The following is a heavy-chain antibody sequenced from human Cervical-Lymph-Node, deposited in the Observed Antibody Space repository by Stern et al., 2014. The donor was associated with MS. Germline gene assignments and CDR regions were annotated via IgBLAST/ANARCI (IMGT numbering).Heavy chain of an antibody. J-gene: IGHJ4*02. CDR3: ARQTTAWASDV. V-gene: IGHV5-51*01. CDR1: GYKFSIYW. CDR2: IYPGDSET. D-gene: IGHD1-14*01. Sequence: VQLVQSGAELIRPGESLKISCKGSGYKFSIYWIAWVRQMPGKGLEWMGIIYPGDSETRYRPSFQGQVPMSTAKSTTTAPLQRSSLNASDTAMYFCARQTTAWASDVWGQGTLVTVSS.